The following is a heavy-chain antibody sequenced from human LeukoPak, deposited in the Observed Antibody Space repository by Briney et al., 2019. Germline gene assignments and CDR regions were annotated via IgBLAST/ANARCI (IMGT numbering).Heavy chain of an antibody. CDR1: GGSISSNNW. Sequence: SETLSLTCAVSGGSISSNNWWSWVRQPPGKGLEWLGEVYHSGTTGYNPSLKSRVTISVDKSKNQFSLKLSSVTAADTAVYYCARDSTLYGSGGKGALDNWGPGTMVTVSS. D-gene: IGHD3-10*01. J-gene: IGHJ3*02. V-gene: IGHV4-4*02. CDR3: ARDSTLYGSGGKGALDN. CDR2: VYHSGTT.